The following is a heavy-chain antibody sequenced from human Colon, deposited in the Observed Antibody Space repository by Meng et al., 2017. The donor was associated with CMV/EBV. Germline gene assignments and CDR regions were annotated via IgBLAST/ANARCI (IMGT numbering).Heavy chain of an antibody. V-gene: IGHV4-59*01. D-gene: IGHD6-13*01. CDR1: GGSISGYY. J-gene: IGHJ4*02. Sequence: GSLSLTCTVSGGSISGYYWSWIRQPPGKGLEWIGYIFDSGSTNYNPSLKSRVTISVDTSKNQFSLKLSSLTAADTAVYYCARGSTGYSSSWYRYWGQGTLVTVSS. CDR2: IFDSGST. CDR3: ARGSTGYSSSWYRY.